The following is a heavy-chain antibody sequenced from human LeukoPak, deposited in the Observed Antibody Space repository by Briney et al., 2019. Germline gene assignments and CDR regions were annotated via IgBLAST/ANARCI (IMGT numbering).Heavy chain of an antibody. J-gene: IGHJ4*02. CDR1: GGSMTNNTFY. CDR3: ARVQLWFGESKFDY. V-gene: IGHV4-39*07. CDR2: IYHTGPT. Sequence: SETLSLTCTVSGGSMTNNTFYWGWIRQPPGKGLEWIGSIYHTGPTYYNPSLKSRVTISVDTSKNQFSLKLSSVTAADTAVYYCARVQLWFGESKFDYWGQGTLVTVSS. D-gene: IGHD3-10*01.